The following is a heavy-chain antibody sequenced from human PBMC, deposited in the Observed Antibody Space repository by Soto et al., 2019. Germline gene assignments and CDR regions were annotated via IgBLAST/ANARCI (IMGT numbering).Heavy chain of an antibody. V-gene: IGHV1-69*01. D-gene: IGHD3-9*01. J-gene: IGHJ4*02. CDR3: QRAAQPSYDILTGYYYA. CDR2: IIPIFGTA. Sequence: QVQLVQSGAEVKKPGSSVKVSCKASGGTFSSYAISWVRQAPGQGLEWMGGIIPIFGTADYAHKFQSRVTTTAEEATSTAYMELSSRRSEATAVYYFQRAAQPSYDILTGYYYAWCQGALVTVSS. CDR1: GGTFSSYA.